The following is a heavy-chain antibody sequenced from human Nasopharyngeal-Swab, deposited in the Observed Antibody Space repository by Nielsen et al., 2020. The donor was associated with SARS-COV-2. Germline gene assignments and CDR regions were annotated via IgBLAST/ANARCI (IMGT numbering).Heavy chain of an antibody. J-gene: IGHJ4*02. CDR1: GFIFSASA. Sequence: GESLKISCAASGFIFSASAIHWVRQASGKGLEWVGRIGDKDHNYSTTYGASVQGRFTISRDDSKNTAFLQMDSLKTEDTALYYCTSDFYFDYWGQGTLVTVSS. V-gene: IGHV3-73*01. CDR2: IGDKDHNYST. CDR3: TSDFYFDY.